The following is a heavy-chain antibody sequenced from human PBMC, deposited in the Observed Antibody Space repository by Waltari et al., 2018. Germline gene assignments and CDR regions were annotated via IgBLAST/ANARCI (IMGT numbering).Heavy chain of an antibody. Sequence: QVQLVESGGGVVQPGRSLRLSCAASGFTFSSNAMHWVRQAPGKGLEYVAVKSSEGSYRCYADSVRGRFTISRDNSKYTLYLQMNSLRGDDTAVYYCARDYSYDSNYMDVWGKGTAVTISS. D-gene: IGHD3-16*01. V-gene: IGHV3-30-3*01. CDR1: GFTFSSNA. J-gene: IGHJ6*03. CDR3: ARDYSYDSNYMDV. CDR2: KSSEGSYR.